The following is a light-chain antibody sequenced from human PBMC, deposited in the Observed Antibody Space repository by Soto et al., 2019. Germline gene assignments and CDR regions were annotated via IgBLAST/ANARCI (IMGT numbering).Light chain of an antibody. J-gene: IGLJ1*01. CDR3: SSYTGSNTIV. CDR2: EVS. CDR1: SGDVGGYNY. V-gene: IGLV2-14*01. Sequence: QSALPQPAYVSGSPGQSITISCTGTSGDVGGYNYVSWYQQHPGKAPKLMIYEVSNRPSGVSNRFAGSKSGNTASLTISGLQTEDEADYFCSSYTGSNTIVLGTGTKLTVL.